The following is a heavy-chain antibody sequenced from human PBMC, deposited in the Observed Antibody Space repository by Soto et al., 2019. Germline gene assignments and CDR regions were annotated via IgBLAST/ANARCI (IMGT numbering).Heavy chain of an antibody. D-gene: IGHD3-16*02. Sequence: QLQLQESGPGLVKPSETLSLTCTVSGVSISGTSYYWGWIRQTPAKGLEWIGTIYYSGETFYNPSLKRRVTISIDTSKNHFSLNLPSVTDADTAIYYCARHGSFWGQGALVTVSS. CDR2: IYYSGET. V-gene: IGHV4-39*01. CDR1: GVSISGTSYY. CDR3: ARHGSF. J-gene: IGHJ1*01.